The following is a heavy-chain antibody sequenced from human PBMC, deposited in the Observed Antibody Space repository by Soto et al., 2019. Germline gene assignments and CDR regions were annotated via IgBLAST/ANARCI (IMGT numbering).Heavy chain of an antibody. D-gene: IGHD3-22*01. V-gene: IGHV3-21*04. J-gene: IGHJ4*02. CDR2: ISSSSSYI. Sequence: GGALRLSWAASGFTFSSYSMNWVRQAPGKGLEWVSSISSSSSYIYYADSVKGRFTISRDNAKNSLYLQMNSLRAEDTAVYYCARGDYYDSSGMGGYFDYWGKGTLVPDSP. CDR3: ARGDYYDSSGMGGYFDY. CDR1: GFTFSSYS.